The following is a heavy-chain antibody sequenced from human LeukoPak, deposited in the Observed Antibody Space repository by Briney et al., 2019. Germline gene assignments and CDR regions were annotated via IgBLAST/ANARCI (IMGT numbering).Heavy chain of an antibody. J-gene: IGHJ6*03. Sequence: ASVKDSSKHSLYTLTRYATYCVPEARGQRLWCMGWINTNTVNPTYTQGLTGPFVFSLDTSVSTAYLQISSLKAEDTAVYYCARTEMILTKRTYYYYMYVWGKGTTVTVSS. CDR1: LYTLTRYA. V-gene: IGHV7-4-1*02. CDR3: ARTEMILTKRTYYYYMYV. CDR2: INTNTVNP. D-gene: IGHD5-24*01.